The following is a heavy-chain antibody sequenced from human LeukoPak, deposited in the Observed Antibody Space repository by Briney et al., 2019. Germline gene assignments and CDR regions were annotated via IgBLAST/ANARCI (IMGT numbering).Heavy chain of an antibody. Sequence: PGASVKVSCKASGYTFTSCDINWVRQATGQGLEWMGWMNPNSGNTGYAQKFQGRVTMTRNTSISTAYMELSRLRSDDTAVYYCATDYCSGGSCYPGNYYYYGMDVWGQGTTVTVSS. CDR1: GYTFTSCD. V-gene: IGHV1-8*01. CDR3: ATDYCSGGSCYPGNYYYYGMDV. CDR2: MNPNSGNT. D-gene: IGHD2-15*01. J-gene: IGHJ6*02.